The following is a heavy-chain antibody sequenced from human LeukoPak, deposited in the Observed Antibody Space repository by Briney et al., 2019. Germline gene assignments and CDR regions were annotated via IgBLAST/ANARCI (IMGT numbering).Heavy chain of an antibody. V-gene: IGHV4-59*08. D-gene: IGHD3-22*01. Sequence: PSETLSLTCTVSGGSISSYYWSWIRQPPGKGLEWIGYIYYSGSTNYNPSLKSRVTISVDTSKNQFSLKLSSVTAADTAVYYCARFISYDSSGYIILYAFDIWGQGTMVTVSS. CDR1: GGSISSYY. CDR2: IYYSGST. J-gene: IGHJ3*02. CDR3: ARFISYDSSGYIILYAFDI.